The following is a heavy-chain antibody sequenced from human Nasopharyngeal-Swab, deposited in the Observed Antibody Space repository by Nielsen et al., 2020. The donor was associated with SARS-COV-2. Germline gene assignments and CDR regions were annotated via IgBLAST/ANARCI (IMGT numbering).Heavy chain of an antibody. CDR2: IYYSGST. Sequence: SETLSPTCTVSGGSISSGGYYWSWIRQHPGKGLEWIGYIYYSGSTYYNPSLKSRVTISVDTSKNQFSLKLSSVTAADTAVYYCARETGRSSNAFDIWGQGTMVTVSS. V-gene: IGHV4-31*03. D-gene: IGHD1-26*01. J-gene: IGHJ3*02. CDR1: GGSISSGGYY. CDR3: ARETGRSSNAFDI.